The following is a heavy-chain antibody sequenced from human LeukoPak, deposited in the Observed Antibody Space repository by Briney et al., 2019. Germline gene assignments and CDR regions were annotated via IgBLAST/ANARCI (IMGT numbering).Heavy chain of an antibody. J-gene: IGHJ4*02. CDR3: ARDLQLLYPTYFDY. Sequence: GASMKVSCKASGYTFTSYGITWVRQAPGQGLEWMGWISAYNGNTNYAQKLQGRVTMTTDTSTSTAYMELRSLRSDDTAVYYCARDLQLLYPTYFDYWGQGTLVTVSS. CDR1: GYTFTSYG. D-gene: IGHD2-2*02. V-gene: IGHV1-18*01. CDR2: ISAYNGNT.